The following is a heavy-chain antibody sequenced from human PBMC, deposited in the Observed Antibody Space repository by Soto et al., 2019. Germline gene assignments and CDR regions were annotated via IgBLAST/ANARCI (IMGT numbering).Heavy chain of an antibody. V-gene: IGHV3-30*18. D-gene: IGHD5-18*01. J-gene: IGHJ4*02. CDR3: AKMFVQIRGYSYGYVDF. CDR2: ISYDGSNK. Sequence: GGSLRLSCAASGFTFSSYGMHWVRQAPSKGLEWVAVISYDGSNKYYADSVKGRFTISRDNSKNTLYLQMNSLRAEDTAVYYCAKMFVQIRGYSYGYVDFWGQGTLVTVSS. CDR1: GFTFSSYG.